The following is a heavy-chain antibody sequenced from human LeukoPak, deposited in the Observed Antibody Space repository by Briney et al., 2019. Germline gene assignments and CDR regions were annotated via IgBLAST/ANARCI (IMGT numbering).Heavy chain of an antibody. J-gene: IGHJ3*02. Sequence: SQTLSLTCAVSGGSISSGGYSWSWIRQPPGKGLEWIGYIYHSGSTYYNPSLKSRVTISVDTSKNQFSLKLSSVTAADTAVYYCARTRFGSDAFDIWGQGTMVTVSS. CDR1: GGSISSGGYS. D-gene: IGHD3-10*01. V-gene: IGHV4-30-2*02. CDR2: IYHSGST. CDR3: ARTRFGSDAFDI.